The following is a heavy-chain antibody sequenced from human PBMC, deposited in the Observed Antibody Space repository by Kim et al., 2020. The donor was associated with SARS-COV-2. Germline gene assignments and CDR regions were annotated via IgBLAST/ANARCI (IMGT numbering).Heavy chain of an antibody. D-gene: IGHD3-10*01. CDR1: GASISCYY. V-gene: IGHV4-59*01. CDR3: ARGSTFYYDAGTYFKPWVSFDF. J-gene: IGHJ4*02. CDR2: IFYTGIT. Sequence: SETLSLTCTVSGASISCYYLGWIRQPPGQLLEYIGYIFYTGITNYNPPLKSLVTIPFDKSKNQFSLHLNSVTAADTAGYYCARGSTFYYDAGTYFKPWVSFDFWGRGNLVTASS.